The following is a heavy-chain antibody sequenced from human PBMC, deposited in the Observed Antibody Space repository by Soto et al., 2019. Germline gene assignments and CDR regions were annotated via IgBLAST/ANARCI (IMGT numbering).Heavy chain of an antibody. CDR3: AREGATVTTGGSWFDP. D-gene: IGHD4-4*01. CDR2: IYYSGST. CDR1: GGSISSGGYY. Sequence: QVQLQESGPGLVKPSQTLSLTCTVSGGSISSGGYYWSWIRQHPGKGLEWIGYIYYSGSTYYNPSLKSRVTIAVDTSKNQFSLKLSSVTAADTAVYYCAREGATVTTGGSWFDPWGQGTLVTVSS. J-gene: IGHJ5*02. V-gene: IGHV4-31*03.